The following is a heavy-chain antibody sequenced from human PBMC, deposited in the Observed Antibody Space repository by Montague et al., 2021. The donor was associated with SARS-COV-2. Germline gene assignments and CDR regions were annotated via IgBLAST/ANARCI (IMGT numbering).Heavy chain of an antibody. J-gene: IGHJ6*02. CDR3: ARGVTYYDILTGYYKGKYYYGMDV. Sequence: SETLSLTCAVYGGSFSGFYWTWIRQPPGKGLEWIGEMNHSGSTNYNPSLESRVTISVDTSKSQFSLKLTSVTAADTAVYYCARGVTYYDILTGYYKGKYYYGMDVWGQGTTVTVSS. CDR1: GGSFSGFY. CDR2: MNHSGST. V-gene: IGHV4-34*01. D-gene: IGHD3-9*01.